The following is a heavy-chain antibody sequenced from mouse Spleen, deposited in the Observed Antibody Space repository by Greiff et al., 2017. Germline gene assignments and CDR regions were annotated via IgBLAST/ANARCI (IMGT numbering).Heavy chain of an antibody. D-gene: IGHD1-1*01. V-gene: IGHV2-5-1*01. J-gene: IGHJ3*01. Sequence: VKLMESGPSLVQPSQSLSITCTVSGFSLTSYGVHWVRQSPGKGLEWLGVIWRGGSTDYNAAFMSRLSITKDNSKSQVFFKMNSLQADDTAIYYCAKPLLTTGTFAYWGQGTLVTVSA. CDR1: GFSLTSYG. CDR2: IWRGGST. CDR3: AKPLLTTGTFAY.